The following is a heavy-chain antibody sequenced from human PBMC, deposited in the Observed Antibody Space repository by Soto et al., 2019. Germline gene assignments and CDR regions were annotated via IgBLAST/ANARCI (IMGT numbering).Heavy chain of an antibody. CDR1: GYTFTSYG. J-gene: IGHJ2*01. D-gene: IGHD3-10*01. Sequence: HVQLVQSGAEVKTPGASVKVSCEASGYTFTSYGISWVRQAPGQGLEWIGWINTFNGNTIYAQNVQGRVSMTRETSTSTAFMDLRSLRSDDTAVYYCARDRLEENYGSDQGPGYFDLWGRGTLVTVSS. CDR3: ARDRLEENYGSDQGPGYFDL. V-gene: IGHV1-18*01. CDR2: INTFNGNT.